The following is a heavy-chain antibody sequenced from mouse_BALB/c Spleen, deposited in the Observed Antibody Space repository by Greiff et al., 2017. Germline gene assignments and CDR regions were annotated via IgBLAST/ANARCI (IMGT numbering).Heavy chain of an antibody. V-gene: IGHV7-3*02. CDR1: GFTFTDYY. CDR3: ARDENGNYWSFDV. Sequence: EVKVVESGGGLVQPGGSLRLSCATSGFTFTDYYMSWVRQPPGKALEWLGFIRNKANGYTTEYSASVKGRFTISRDNSQSILYLQMNTLRAEDSATYYCARDENGNYWSFDVWGAGTTVTVSS. CDR2: IRNKANGYTT. J-gene: IGHJ1*01. D-gene: IGHD2-1*01.